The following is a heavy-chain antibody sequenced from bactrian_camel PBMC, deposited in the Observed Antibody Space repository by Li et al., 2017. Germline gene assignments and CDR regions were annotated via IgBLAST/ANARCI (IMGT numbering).Heavy chain of an antibody. D-gene: IGHD4*01. CDR2: IYAGGGST. J-gene: IGHJ4*01. Sequence: VQLVESGGGSVQSGGSLRLSCTASGYTYKTYCMGWFRQAPGKEREAVATIYAGGGSTRYAGAVKGRFTISQDNDKSAMYLQMDSLKPEDTAMYYCAAGPYSDSGMIHEGDFGYWGQGTQVTVS. CDR1: GYTYKTYC. V-gene: IGHV3S42*01. CDR3: AAGPYSDSGMIHEGDFGY.